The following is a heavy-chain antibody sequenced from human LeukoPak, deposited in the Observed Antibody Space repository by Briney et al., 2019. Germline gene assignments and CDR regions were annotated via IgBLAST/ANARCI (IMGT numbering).Heavy chain of an antibody. J-gene: IGHJ6*04. CDR3: AELGITMIGGV. V-gene: IGHV3-7*01. CDR1: GFTFSIYW. D-gene: IGHD3-10*02. CDR2: IKQDGSEK. Sequence: GGSLRLSCVASGFTFSIYWMSWVRQTPGKGLECVANIKQDGSEKYYVDSVKGRFTISRDNAKNSLYLQMNSLRAEDTAVYYCAELGITMIGGVWGKGTTVTISS.